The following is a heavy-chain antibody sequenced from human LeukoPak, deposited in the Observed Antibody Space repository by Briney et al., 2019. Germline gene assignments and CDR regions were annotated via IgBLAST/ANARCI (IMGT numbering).Heavy chain of an antibody. J-gene: IGHJ4*02. CDR3: AREAYCGRGMCYPGGY. CDR1: GYTFTSYA. D-gene: IGHD2-15*01. CDR2: INTNTGNP. Sequence: GASVTVSCKASGYTFTSYAMNWVRQAPGQGLEWMGWINTNTGNPTYAQGFTGRFVFSLDTSVSTAYLQISSLKAEDTAVYYCAREAYCGRGMCYPGGYWGQGSLVTVSS. V-gene: IGHV7-4-1*02.